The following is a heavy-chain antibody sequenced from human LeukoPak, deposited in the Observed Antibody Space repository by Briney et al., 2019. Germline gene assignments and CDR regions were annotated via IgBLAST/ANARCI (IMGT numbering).Heavy chain of an antibody. CDR3: ARFNYNGNGDY. V-gene: IGHV6-1*01. Sequence: SRTLSLTCAISGDGISSNSAAWNWIRYSPSRGLEWLGRTYYRSKWYTDYAVSVKSRITVNPDTSKNQFSLQLNSVTPEDTAVYYCARFNYNGNGDYWGQGTLVTVSS. J-gene: IGHJ4*02. D-gene: IGHD4-23*01. CDR2: TYYRSKWYT. CDR1: GDGISSNSAA.